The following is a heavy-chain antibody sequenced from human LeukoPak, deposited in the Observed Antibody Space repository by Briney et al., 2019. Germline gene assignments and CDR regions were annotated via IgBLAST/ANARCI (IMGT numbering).Heavy chain of an antibody. Sequence: GGSLRLSCAASGFTFSSYAMSWVRQAPGKGLEWVSAIRGSGGSTYYADSVKGRFTISRDNSKNTLYLQMNSLRAEDTAVYYCAKWAGGFLEWLGYFDYWGQGTLVTVSS. CDR1: GFTFSSYA. CDR3: AKWAGGFLEWLGYFDY. D-gene: IGHD3-3*01. V-gene: IGHV3-23*01. CDR2: IRGSGGST. J-gene: IGHJ4*02.